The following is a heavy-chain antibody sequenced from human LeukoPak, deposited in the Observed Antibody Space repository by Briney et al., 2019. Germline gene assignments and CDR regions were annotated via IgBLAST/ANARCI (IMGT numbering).Heavy chain of an antibody. D-gene: IGHD4-17*01. CDR2: IMPLFGTA. CDR3: ARDVHGDYGSGWFDP. J-gene: IGHJ5*02. CDR1: GGTFNNSA. V-gene: IGHV1-69*05. Sequence: SVKVSCKTSGGTFNNSAISWVRQAPGQGLEWLGGIMPLFGTAGYAQKFQGRVTITKDESRRTVYLELTSLTSDDTAVYYCARDVHGDYGSGWFDPWGQGTLVPVSS.